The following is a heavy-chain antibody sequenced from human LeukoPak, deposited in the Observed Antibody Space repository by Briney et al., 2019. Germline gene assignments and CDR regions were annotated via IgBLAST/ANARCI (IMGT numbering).Heavy chain of an antibody. Sequence: KPSETLSLTCAVYGGSFSGYYWSWIRQPPGNGLDWIGEINHSGSTNYNPSLKSRVTISVDTSKNQFSLKLSSVTAADTAVYYCARGLRSSYYYDSSGYYFDYWGQGTLVTVSS. CDR1: GGSFSGYY. D-gene: IGHD3-22*01. V-gene: IGHV4-34*01. CDR2: INHSGST. J-gene: IGHJ4*02. CDR3: ARGLRSSYYYDSSGYYFDY.